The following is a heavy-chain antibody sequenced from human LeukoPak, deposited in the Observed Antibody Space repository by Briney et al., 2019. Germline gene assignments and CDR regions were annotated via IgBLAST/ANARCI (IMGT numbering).Heavy chain of an antibody. J-gene: IGHJ3*02. Sequence: GGSLRLSCAASGFTFSSYEMNWVRQAPGKGLEWVSYISSSGSTIYYADSVKGRFTTSRDNAKNSLYLQMNSLRAEDTAVYYCARDYLGDYGGGGAFDIWGQGTMVTVSS. D-gene: IGHD4-23*01. CDR1: GFTFSSYE. CDR3: ARDYLGDYGGGGAFDI. CDR2: ISSSGSTI. V-gene: IGHV3-48*03.